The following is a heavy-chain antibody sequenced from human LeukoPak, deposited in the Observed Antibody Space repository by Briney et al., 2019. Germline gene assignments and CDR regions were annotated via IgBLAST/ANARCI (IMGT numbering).Heavy chain of an antibody. CDR2: ISNYT. Sequence: GGSLRLSCAASGITFSSYNMSWVRQAPGKGLEWVSTISNYTYYADSVKGRFTISRDNSKNTLYLQMNSLRAEDTAVYYCARKTPLNPHNYWGQGTLVTVSS. V-gene: IGHV3-23*01. CDR1: GITFSSYN. J-gene: IGHJ4*02. CDR3: ARKTPLNPHNY.